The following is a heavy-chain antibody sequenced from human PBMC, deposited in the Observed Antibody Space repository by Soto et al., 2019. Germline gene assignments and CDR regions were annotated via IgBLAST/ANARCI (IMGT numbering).Heavy chain of an antibody. CDR3: VRRVPGNYDF. J-gene: IGHJ4*02. V-gene: IGHV3-64*01. D-gene: IGHD1-7*01. CDR1: GFTFSSYD. Sequence: EVQLAESGGGMVQPGGSLRLSCVASGFTFSSYDMHWVRQAPGKGLEYVSSISSNGGTTYYGNSVKGRLTISRDNSKNTLNLQMGSVSAEDVVVHYCVRRVPGNYDFWGQGTLVTVSS. CDR2: ISSNGGTT.